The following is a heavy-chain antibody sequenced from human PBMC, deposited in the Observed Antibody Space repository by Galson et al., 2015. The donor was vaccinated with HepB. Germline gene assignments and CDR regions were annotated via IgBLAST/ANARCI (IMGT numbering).Heavy chain of an antibody. CDR1: GYTLTELS. Sequence: SVKVSCKVSGYTLTELSMHWVRQAPGKGLGWMGGFDPEDGETIYAQKFQGRVTITRDTSASTAYMELSSLRSEDTAVYYCARGEGLYYYDSSGYVTFDYWGQGTLVTVSS. CDR3: ARGEGLYYYDSSGYVTFDY. D-gene: IGHD3-22*01. V-gene: IGHV1-24*01. CDR2: FDPEDGET. J-gene: IGHJ4*02.